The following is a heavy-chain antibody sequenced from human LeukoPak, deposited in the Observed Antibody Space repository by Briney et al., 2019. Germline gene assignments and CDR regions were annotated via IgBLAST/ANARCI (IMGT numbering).Heavy chain of an antibody. V-gene: IGHV3-48*01. CDR3: AREGMVRGTYFDY. Sequence: QPGGSLRLSCAVSGFSFSIYSMNWVRQAPGKGLEWISYISSGSSTIYYADSVKGRFTISRDNSKNTVYLQMSSPRLEDTALYYCAREGMVRGTYFDYWGQGTLVTVSS. CDR2: ISSGSSTI. D-gene: IGHD3-10*01. J-gene: IGHJ4*02. CDR1: GFSFSIYS.